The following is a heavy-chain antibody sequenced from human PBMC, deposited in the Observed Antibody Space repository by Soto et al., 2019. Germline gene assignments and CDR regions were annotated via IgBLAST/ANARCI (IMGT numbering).Heavy chain of an antibody. CDR2: IDPSDSYT. CDR3: ARTSSDPVTTSDY. V-gene: IGHV5-10-1*01. D-gene: IGHD4-17*01. J-gene: IGHJ4*02. CDR1: GYSFTSYW. Sequence: LGESLKISCKGSGYSFTSYWISWVRQMPGKGLEWMGRIDPSDSYTNYSPSFQGHVTISADKSISTAYLQWSSLKASDTAMYYCARTSSDPVTTSDYWGQGTLVTVSS.